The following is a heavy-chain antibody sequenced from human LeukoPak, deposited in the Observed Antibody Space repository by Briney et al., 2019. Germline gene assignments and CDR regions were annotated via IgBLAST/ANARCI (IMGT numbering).Heavy chain of an antibody. CDR2: IYYSGST. J-gene: IGHJ4*02. CDR3: ARDGVGLLDY. CDR1: GGSISSGGYY. V-gene: IGHV4-31*03. D-gene: IGHD1-7*01. Sequence: SETLSLTCTVSGGSISSGGYYWSWIRQHPGKGLEWIGYIYYSGSTYYNPSLKSRVTISVDTSKNQFSLKLSSVTAADTAVYYRARDGVGLLDYWGQGTLVTVSS.